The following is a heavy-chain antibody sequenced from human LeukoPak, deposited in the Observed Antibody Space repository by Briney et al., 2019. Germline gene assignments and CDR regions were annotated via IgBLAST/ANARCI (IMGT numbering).Heavy chain of an antibody. CDR1: GGSISSSSYC. Sequence: PSETLSLTCTVSGGSISSSSYCWGWIRQPPGKGLEWIGSIYYSGSTYYNPSLKSRVTISVDTSKNRFSLKLSSVTAADTAVYYCARAPGDYNVYWFDPWGQGTLVTVSS. D-gene: IGHD3-10*01. V-gene: IGHV4-39*01. CDR3: ARAPGDYNVYWFDP. CDR2: IYYSGST. J-gene: IGHJ5*02.